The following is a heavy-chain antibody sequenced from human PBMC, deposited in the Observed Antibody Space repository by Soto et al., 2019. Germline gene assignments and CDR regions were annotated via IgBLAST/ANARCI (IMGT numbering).Heavy chain of an antibody. CDR2: IYHTGGT. D-gene: IGHD3-3*01. J-gene: IGHJ5*02. Sequence: SETLSLTCAVSGGSISSGGYSWSWIRQPPGKGLEWIGYIYHTGGTHYNPSLKSRVTMSVDTSKNQFSLRLSSVTAADTAIYYCATRITVFGLLIPPFDPWGQGTQVTVSS. V-gene: IGHV4-30-2*02. CDR1: GGSISSGGYS. CDR3: ATRITVFGLLIPPFDP.